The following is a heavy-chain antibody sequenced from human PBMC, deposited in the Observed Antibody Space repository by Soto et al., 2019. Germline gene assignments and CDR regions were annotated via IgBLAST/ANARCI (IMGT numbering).Heavy chain of an antibody. CDR1: GFTFSSDA. J-gene: IGHJ4*02. CDR3: AKSLDAYYDSSGYLIDY. V-gene: IGHV3-23*01. D-gene: IGHD3-22*01. Sequence: GVSLRLSCAASGFTFSSDAMSWVRQAPGKGLEWVSAISGSGGSTYYADSVKGRFTISRDNSKNTLYLQMNSLRAEDTAVYYCAKSLDAYYDSSGYLIDYWGQGTLVTVSS. CDR2: ISGSGGST.